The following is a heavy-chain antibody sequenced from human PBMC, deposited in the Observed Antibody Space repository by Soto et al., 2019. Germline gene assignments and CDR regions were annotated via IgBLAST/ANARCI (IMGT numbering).Heavy chain of an antibody. CDR2: IDASGNT. Sequence: PSEPLSLTCTVSVDSITTYYWNWIRQPAGKGLEWIGRIDASGNTNYNPSLNSRVTLSVDTSKKQFSLKLTSVTAADTAVYYCARFSNNWFQTEGMDVWGQGTTVTVSS. CDR3: ARFSNNWFQTEGMDV. D-gene: IGHD1-1*01. J-gene: IGHJ6*02. CDR1: VDSITTYY. V-gene: IGHV4-4*07.